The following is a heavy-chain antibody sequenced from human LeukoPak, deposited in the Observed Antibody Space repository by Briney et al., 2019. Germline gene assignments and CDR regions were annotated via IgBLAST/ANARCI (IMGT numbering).Heavy chain of an antibody. Sequence: GESLKISCKASGYSFPSYWIAWVRQMPGKGLEWMGIIYPGDSDTRYTPSFQGQVTISADKSISTAYLQWSSLKASDNAMYFCARQGGGGGREAFDIWGQGTMVTVSS. CDR2: IYPGDSDT. J-gene: IGHJ3*02. D-gene: IGHD2-15*01. CDR1: GYSFPSYW. CDR3: ARQGGGGGREAFDI. V-gene: IGHV5-51*01.